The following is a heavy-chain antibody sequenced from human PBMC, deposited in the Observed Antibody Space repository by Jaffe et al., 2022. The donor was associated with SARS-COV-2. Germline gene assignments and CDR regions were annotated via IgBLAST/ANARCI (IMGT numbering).Heavy chain of an antibody. Sequence: EVQLVESGGGLVKPGGSLRLSCAASGFTFSSYSMNWVRQAPGKGLEWVSSISSSSSYIYYADSVKGRFTISRDNAKNSLYLQMNSLRAEDTAVYYCARDQVLLWFGELLYSGIDYWGQGTLVTVSS. CDR2: ISSSSSYI. J-gene: IGHJ4*02. V-gene: IGHV3-21*01. CDR1: GFTFSSYS. D-gene: IGHD3-10*01. CDR3: ARDQVLLWFGELLYSGIDY.